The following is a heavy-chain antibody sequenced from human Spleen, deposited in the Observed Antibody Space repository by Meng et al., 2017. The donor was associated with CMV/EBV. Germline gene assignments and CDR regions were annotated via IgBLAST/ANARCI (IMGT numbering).Heavy chain of an antibody. CDR3: ALLSGGHIVVVIGY. V-gene: IGHV1-8*01. CDR2: MNPNSGNT. D-gene: IGHD2-21*01. Sequence: ASVKVSCKASGYTFTSYDINWVRQATGQGLEWMGWMNPNSGNTGYAQKFQGRVTMTRDTSISTAYMELSRLRSDDTAVYYCALLSGGHIVVVIGYWGQGTLVTVSS. J-gene: IGHJ4*02. CDR1: GYTFTSYD.